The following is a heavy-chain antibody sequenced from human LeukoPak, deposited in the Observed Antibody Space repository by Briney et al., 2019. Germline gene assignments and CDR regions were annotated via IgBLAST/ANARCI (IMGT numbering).Heavy chain of an antibody. V-gene: IGHV3-23*01. Sequence: GGSLRLSCTASGFTFSTDAMSWVRQAPGKGLEWGSGISGSDGRTFYTDAVKGRFTISRDNSKNTLYLQMNSLTAEDPAVYYCAKVRDWYFDLWGRGTLVTVTS. J-gene: IGHJ2*01. CDR3: AKVRDWYFDL. CDR2: ISGSDGRT. CDR1: GFTFSTDA.